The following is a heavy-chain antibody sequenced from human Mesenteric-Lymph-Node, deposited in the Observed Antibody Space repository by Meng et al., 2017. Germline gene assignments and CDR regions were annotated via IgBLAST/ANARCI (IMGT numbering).Heavy chain of an antibody. J-gene: IGHJ5*02. D-gene: IGHD6-13*01. CDR1: GGSISSGVY. CDR3: ARDDHSSSWDWFDP. CDR2: MYSSGST. V-gene: IGHV4-4*07. Sequence: SETLSLTCTVSGGSISSGVYWSWVRQAAGQGLEWIGRMYSSGSTNYSPSLKSRVTMSVDTSKNQFSLKLSSVTAADTAVYYCARDDHSSSWDWFDPWGQGTLVTVSS.